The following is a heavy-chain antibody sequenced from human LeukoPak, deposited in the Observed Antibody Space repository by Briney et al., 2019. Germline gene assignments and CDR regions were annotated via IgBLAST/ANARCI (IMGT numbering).Heavy chain of an antibody. J-gene: IGHJ6*02. CDR3: ARGGVLDV. D-gene: IGHD3-16*01. CDR1: GFTLSSYW. Sequence: GGSLRLSCAAAGFTLSSYWMNWASQAAGKGLEWVGRINHNGNVNYYVDSVKGQFHISRDNAKNSLYLQMSGWGAEDAAVYFCARGGVLDVWGQGATVTVSS. V-gene: IGHV3-7*03. CDR2: INHNGNVN.